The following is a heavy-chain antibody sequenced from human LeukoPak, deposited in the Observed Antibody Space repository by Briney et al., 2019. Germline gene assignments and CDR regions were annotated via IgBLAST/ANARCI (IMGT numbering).Heavy chain of an antibody. Sequence: SQTLSLTCTVSGGSISSGDYYWSWIRQPPGKGLEWIGYIYYSGSTYYNPSLKSRVAISVDTSKNQFSLKLSSVTAADTAVYYCARGGVRYCSSTSCYFAGSFDYWGQGTLVTVSS. CDR2: IYYSGST. J-gene: IGHJ4*02. V-gene: IGHV4-30-4*08. D-gene: IGHD2-2*01. CDR3: ARGGVRYCSSTSCYFAGSFDY. CDR1: GGSISSGDYY.